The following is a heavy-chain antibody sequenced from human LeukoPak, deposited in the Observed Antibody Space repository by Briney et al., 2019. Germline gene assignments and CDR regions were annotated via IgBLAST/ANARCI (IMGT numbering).Heavy chain of an antibody. J-gene: IGHJ5*02. D-gene: IGHD3-16*02. Sequence: SETLSLTCAVYGGSFSGYYWSWIRQPPGKGLEWIGEINHSGSTNYNPSLKSRVTISVDTSKNQFSLKLSSVTAADTAVYYCARAYLRRYSLVPPHHWGQGTLVTVPS. CDR2: INHSGST. V-gene: IGHV4-34*01. CDR1: GGSFSGYY. CDR3: ARAYLRRYSLVPPHH.